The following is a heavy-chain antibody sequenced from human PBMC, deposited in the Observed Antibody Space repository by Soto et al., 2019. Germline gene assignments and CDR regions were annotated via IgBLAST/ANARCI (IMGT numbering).Heavy chain of an antibody. J-gene: IGHJ4*02. CDR2: IYYSGST. V-gene: IGHV4-59*01. Sequence: PSETLSLTCTFSGGSIRSYYWSLIRQPPGKGLEWIGYIYYSGSTNYNPSLKSRVTISVDTSKNQFSLKLSSVTAADTAVYYCARWGIAAAGSFDYWGQGTLVTVS. CDR1: GGSIRSYY. CDR3: ARWGIAAAGSFDY. D-gene: IGHD6-13*01.